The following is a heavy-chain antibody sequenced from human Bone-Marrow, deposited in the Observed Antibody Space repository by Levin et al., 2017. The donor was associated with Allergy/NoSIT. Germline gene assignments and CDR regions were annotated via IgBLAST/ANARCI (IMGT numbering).Heavy chain of an antibody. CDR1: GFSFSSYA. J-gene: IGHJ6*02. CDR2: LSYDGTNI. CDR3: AKDLGVLVKDDTMDV. V-gene: IGHV3-30*18. D-gene: IGHD2-8*01. Sequence: GGSLRLSCVASGFSFSSYAMYWVRQAPGKGLEWVAVLSYDGTNIYYAESVEGRFTISRDNSINTLFLEMNSLRAEDTAVYYCAKDLGVLVKDDTMDVWGQGTTVTVSS.